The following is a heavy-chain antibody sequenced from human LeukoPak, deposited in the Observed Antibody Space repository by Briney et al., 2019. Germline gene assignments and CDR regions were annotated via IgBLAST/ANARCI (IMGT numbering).Heavy chain of an antibody. CDR3: AKDRPNFHENSGHYYRRDGDS. J-gene: IGHJ5*01. D-gene: IGHD3-22*01. V-gene: IGHV3-23*01. CDR2: MCGTAGCT. Sequence: GGSLRLSCPASGFTFYMYAMSWVRQAPGKGLEWVASMCGTAGCTFYPDSVEGRFTISRDNSKNVLYLRMNSLTAEDTAIYYCAKDRPNFHENSGHYYRRDGDSWGQGTLVTVSS. CDR1: GFTFYMYA.